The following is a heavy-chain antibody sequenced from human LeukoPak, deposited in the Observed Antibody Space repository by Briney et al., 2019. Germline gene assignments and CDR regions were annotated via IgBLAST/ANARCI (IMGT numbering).Heavy chain of an antibody. CDR1: GGSISSYY. V-gene: IGHV4-4*07. CDR2: IYTSGST. Sequence: SETLSLTCTVSGGSISSYYWSWIRQPAGKGLEWIGRIYTSGSTNYNPSLKSRVTMSVDTSKNQFSLKLSSETAADTAVYYCAREERNSITMVRGVKYYYFDYWGQGTLVTVSS. J-gene: IGHJ4*02. CDR3: AREERNSITMVRGVKYYYFDY. D-gene: IGHD3-10*01.